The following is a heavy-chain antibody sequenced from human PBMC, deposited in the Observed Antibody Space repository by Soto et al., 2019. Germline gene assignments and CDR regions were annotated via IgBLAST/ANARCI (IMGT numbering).Heavy chain of an antibody. D-gene: IGHD2-2*01. V-gene: IGHV4-34*01. CDR1: GGSFSGYY. CDR2: INHSGST. Sequence: QVQLQQWGAGLLKPSETLSLTCAVYGGSFSGYYWSWIRQPPGKGLEWIGEINHSGSTNYNPSLKTRVTISVDTSKNQFSLNMSSVTAADTAVYYCARGQNRCSSTSCPSSYYYYYGMDVWGQGTTVTVSS. J-gene: IGHJ6*02. CDR3: ARGQNRCSSTSCPSSYYYYYGMDV.